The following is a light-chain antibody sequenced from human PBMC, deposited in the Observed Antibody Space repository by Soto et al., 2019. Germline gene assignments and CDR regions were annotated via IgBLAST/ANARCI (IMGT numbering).Light chain of an antibody. CDR3: QQYGTSPGT. V-gene: IGKV3-20*01. J-gene: IGKJ1*01. CDR1: QSVSSN. Sequence: EIVMTQSPATLSVSPGERATLSWRASQSVSSNLAWYQQKPGQAPTLLIFGASSRATGIPDRFSGSGSGTDFTLTISGLQPEDFAVYYCQQYGTSPGTFGQGTKVDI. CDR2: GAS.